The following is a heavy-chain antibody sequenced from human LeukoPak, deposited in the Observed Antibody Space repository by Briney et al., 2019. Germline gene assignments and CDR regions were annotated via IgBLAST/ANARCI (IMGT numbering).Heavy chain of an antibody. J-gene: IGHJ5*02. V-gene: IGHV4-59*12. CDR2: IYYIGTT. Sequence: SETLSLTCTVSGDSINNYYWSWIRQPPGKGLEWIGYIYYIGTTKFNPSLKSRVTISLDTSKNQFSLKLSSVTAADTAVYYCARDGPQYYDFWSGYYGWDNWFDPWGQGTLVTVSS. CDR3: ARDGPQYYDFWSGYYGWDNWFDP. CDR1: GDSINNYY. D-gene: IGHD3-3*01.